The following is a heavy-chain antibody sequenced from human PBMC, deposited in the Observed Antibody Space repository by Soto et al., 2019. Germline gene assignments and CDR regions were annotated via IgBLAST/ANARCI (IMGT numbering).Heavy chain of an antibody. CDR2: VYYSGFT. D-gene: IGHD2-15*01. Sequence: PSETLSLTCTVSGGSITSYYWNWIRQPPGEGLESIGYVYYSGFTSYNPSLKSRVTISVDTSKNQFSLKLTSVTAADTAVYFCARMAPSFCSETCYSEGVWIDHWGQGTLVTV. CDR1: GGSITSYY. J-gene: IGHJ4*02. V-gene: IGHV4-59*01. CDR3: ARMAPSFCSETCYSEGVWIDH.